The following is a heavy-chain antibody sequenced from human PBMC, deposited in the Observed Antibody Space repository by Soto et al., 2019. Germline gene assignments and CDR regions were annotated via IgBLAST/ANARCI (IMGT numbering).Heavy chain of an antibody. V-gene: IGHV1-18*01. CDR1: GYTFTNYA. CDR2: INAYNGNT. Sequence: QVQLVQSGAEVKKPGASVKVSCKASGYTFTNYAISWVRQAPGQGLEWMGWINAYNGNTNYAQKLQXXXTXXTDTSTSTAYMELRSLRSDDTAVYYCARDSPPTYLWGQGTLVTVSS. J-gene: IGHJ5*02. CDR3: ARDSPPTYL.